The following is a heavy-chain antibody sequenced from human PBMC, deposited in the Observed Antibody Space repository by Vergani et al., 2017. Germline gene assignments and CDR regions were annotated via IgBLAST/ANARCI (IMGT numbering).Heavy chain of an antibody. CDR3: ARWSVYCSSTSCFGDAFDI. CDR1: GGSISSGSYY. J-gene: IGHJ3*02. Sequence: QVQLQESGPGLVKPSQTLSLTCTVSGGSISSGSYYWSWIRQPAGKGLEWIGRIYTSGSTNYNPSLKSRVTISVDTSKNQFSLKLSSVTAADTAVYYCARWSVYCSSTSCFGDAFDIWGQGTMVTVSS. D-gene: IGHD2-2*01. V-gene: IGHV4-61*02. CDR2: IYTSGST.